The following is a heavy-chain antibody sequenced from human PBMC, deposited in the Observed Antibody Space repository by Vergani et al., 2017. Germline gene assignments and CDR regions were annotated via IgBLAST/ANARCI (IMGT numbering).Heavy chain of an antibody. CDR2: ISSDGGST. V-gene: IGHV3-23*01. J-gene: IGHJ4*02. CDR1: GVTFSTYA. CDR3: AGPQGTSAYYYGGFDY. Sequence: EVQLLESGGGLVQPGGSLRLSCAASGVTFSTYAMTWVRQAPGKGLEWVSTISSDGGSTYYADSVKGRFTISGDNSKNTLSLQMNSLTAEDTAIYYCAGPQGTSAYYYGGFDYWGQGILVTVSS. D-gene: IGHD3-22*01.